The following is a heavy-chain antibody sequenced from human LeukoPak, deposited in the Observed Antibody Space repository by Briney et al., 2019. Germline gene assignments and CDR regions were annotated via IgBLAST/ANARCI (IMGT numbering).Heavy chain of an antibody. Sequence: GGSLRLSCEGSGFSFSSYWMTWVRQSPGKGPEWVANIKQDESERYTVDSVKGRFTISRDNAKNSVYLQMNSLRAEDTALYYCARDSIYDSDAFDIWGQGTMVTVSS. CDR1: GFSFSSYW. D-gene: IGHD3-16*01. V-gene: IGHV3-7*01. J-gene: IGHJ3*02. CDR2: IKQDESER. CDR3: ARDSIYDSDAFDI.